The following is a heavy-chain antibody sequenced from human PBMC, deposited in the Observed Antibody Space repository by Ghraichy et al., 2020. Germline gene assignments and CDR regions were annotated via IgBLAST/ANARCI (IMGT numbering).Heavy chain of an antibody. CDR2: IYYSGST. Sequence: SETLSLTCTVSGGSISSYYWSWIRQPPGKGLEWIGYIYYSGSTNYNPSLKSRVTISVDTSKNQFSLKLSSVTAADTAVYYCARGSGWHDFRQNYYYGMDVWGQGTTVTVSS. J-gene: IGHJ6*02. V-gene: IGHV4-59*01. CDR3: ARGSGWHDFRQNYYYGMDV. CDR1: GGSISSYY. D-gene: IGHD3-3*01.